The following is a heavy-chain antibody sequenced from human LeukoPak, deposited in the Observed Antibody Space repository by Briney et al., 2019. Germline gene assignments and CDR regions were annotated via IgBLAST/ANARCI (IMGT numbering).Heavy chain of an antibody. CDR3: ARARRDGYNLRLDY. CDR1: GYTFSSYG. V-gene: IGHV1-18*01. J-gene: IGHJ4*02. CDR2: ISTYNGNT. D-gene: IGHD5-24*01. Sequence: ASVKVSCKASGYTFSSYGISWVRQAPGQGLQWMGWISTYNGNTIYAQKLQGRVTMTTDTSTSTAYMELRSLRSADTAVYYCARARRDGYNLRLDYWGQGTLVTVSS.